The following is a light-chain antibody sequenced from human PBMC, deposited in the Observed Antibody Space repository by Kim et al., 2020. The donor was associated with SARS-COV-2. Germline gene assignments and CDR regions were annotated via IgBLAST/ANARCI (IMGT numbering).Light chain of an antibody. Sequence: QSALTQPASASGSPGQSITISCTGTSSDVGGYNYVSWYQQHPGKAPKLMIDDVSNRPSGVSNRFSGSKSGNTASLTISGLQAEDEADYYCSSYTSSSTYVFGTGTKVTVL. CDR2: DVS. V-gene: IGLV2-14*03. J-gene: IGLJ1*01. CDR3: SSYTSSSTYV. CDR1: SSDVGGYNY.